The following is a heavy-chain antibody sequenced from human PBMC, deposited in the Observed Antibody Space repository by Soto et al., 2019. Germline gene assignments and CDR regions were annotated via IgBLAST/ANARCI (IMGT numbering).Heavy chain of an antibody. J-gene: IGHJ4*02. CDR2: INAGGGNT. CDR1: RFTFNTFA. CDR3: AKHTYYDFWPGHYYYLDF. Sequence: RLSCVTSRFTFNTFAMSWVRQAPGEGLEWVSAINAGGGNTHYADSVKGRFTISRDNSKNTLYLQMDSLRAEDTAVYYCAKHTYYDFWPGHYYYLDFWGQGTLVTVSS. V-gene: IGHV3-23*01. D-gene: IGHD3-3*01.